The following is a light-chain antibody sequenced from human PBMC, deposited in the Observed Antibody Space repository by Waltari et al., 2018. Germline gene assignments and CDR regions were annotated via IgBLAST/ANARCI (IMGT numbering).Light chain of an antibody. CDR1: QSISDW. CDR3: QQYNRWGGSS. CDR2: RAS. V-gene: IGKV1-5*03. Sequence: DIQMTQSPSTLSASVGDRVTITCRASQSISDWLAWYQQKPGKAPKLLIYRASSLESGVPSRFSGSGSGTEFTLTIGSLQPDDFAIYYCQQYNRWGGSSFGPGTKVEFK. J-gene: IGKJ3*01.